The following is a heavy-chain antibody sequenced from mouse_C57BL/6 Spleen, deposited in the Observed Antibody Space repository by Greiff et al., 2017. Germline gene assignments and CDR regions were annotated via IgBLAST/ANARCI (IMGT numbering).Heavy chain of an antibody. CDR3: ARRGLRYYYAMDY. Sequence: DVKLVESGGGLVKPGGSLKLSCAASGFTFSDYGMHWVRQAPEKGLEWVAYISSGSSPIYYADTVKGRFTISRDNAKNTLFLQMTSLRSEYTAMYYCARRGLRYYYAMDYWGQGTSVTVSS. D-gene: IGHD1-1*01. CDR1: GFTFSDYG. V-gene: IGHV5-17*01. J-gene: IGHJ4*01. CDR2: ISSGSSPI.